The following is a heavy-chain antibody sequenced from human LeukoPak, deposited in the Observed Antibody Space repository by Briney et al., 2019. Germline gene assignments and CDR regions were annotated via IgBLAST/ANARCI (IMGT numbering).Heavy chain of an antibody. CDR2: IYTSGST. J-gene: IGHJ6*02. Sequence: SETLSLTCTVSGGSISSYYWSWIRQPAGKGLEWIGRIYTSGSTNYNPSLKSRVTMSVDTSENQFSLKLSSVTAADTAVYYCARDGGPEPPYYYYYYGMDVWGQGTTVTVSS. CDR1: GGSISSYY. D-gene: IGHD1-14*01. CDR3: ARDGGPEPPYYYYYYGMDV. V-gene: IGHV4-4*07.